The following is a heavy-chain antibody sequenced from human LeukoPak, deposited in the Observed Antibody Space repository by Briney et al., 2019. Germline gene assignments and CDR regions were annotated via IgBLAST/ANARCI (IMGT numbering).Heavy chain of an antibody. V-gene: IGHV1-18*01. CDR3: ARAYGDYGPNWFDP. CDR2: ISAYNGNT. D-gene: IGHD4-17*01. Sequence: ASVKVSCKASGGTFSSYAISWVRQAPGQGLEWMGWISAYNGNTNYAQKLQGRVTMTTDTSTSTAYMELRSLRSDDTAVYYCARAYGDYGPNWFDPWGQGTLVTVSS. CDR1: GGTFSSYA. J-gene: IGHJ5*02.